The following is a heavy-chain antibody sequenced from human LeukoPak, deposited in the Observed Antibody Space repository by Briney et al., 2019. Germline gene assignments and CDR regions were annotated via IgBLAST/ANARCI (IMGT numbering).Heavy chain of an antibody. D-gene: IGHD2-2*01. CDR2: ISGSGSST. J-gene: IGHJ4*02. CDR3: AKLGQLLVESPFDY. CDR1: GFTFSSFA. Sequence: PGGSLRLSCAASGFTFSSFAMSWVRQAPGKGLEWVSAISGSGSSTYYADSVKGRFTISRDSSKNTLYLQMNSLRAEDTAVYYCAKLGQLLVESPFDYWGQGTLVTVSS. V-gene: IGHV3-23*01.